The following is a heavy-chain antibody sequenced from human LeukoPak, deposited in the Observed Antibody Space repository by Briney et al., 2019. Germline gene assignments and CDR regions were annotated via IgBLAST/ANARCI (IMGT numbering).Heavy chain of an antibody. Sequence: GGSLRLSCAASGFTFSIYSMNWVRQAPGKGLEWISYINSGDGTTYYADSVKGRFTISRDNAKNSLYLQMNSLRAEDTAVYYCTKEVRFQIDYWGQGTLVTVSA. D-gene: IGHD3-3*01. J-gene: IGHJ4*02. V-gene: IGHV3-48*01. CDR2: INSGDGTT. CDR1: GFTFSIYS. CDR3: TKEVRFQIDY.